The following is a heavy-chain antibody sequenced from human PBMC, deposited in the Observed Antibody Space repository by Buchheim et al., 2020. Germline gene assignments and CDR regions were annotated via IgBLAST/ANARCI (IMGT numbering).Heavy chain of an antibody. D-gene: IGHD6-13*01. CDR3: AKDVTVIRSWYFSD. Sequence: VQLVESGGGLVQPGGSLRLSCAASGFTFSTYSMNWVRQAPGKGLEWVAVISYDGSNKYYADSVKGRFTISRDNSKNTLYLQMNSLRAEDTAVYYCAKDVTVIRSWYFSDWGQGTL. V-gene: IGHV3-30*18. CDR2: ISYDGSNK. CDR1: GFTFSTYS. J-gene: IGHJ4*02.